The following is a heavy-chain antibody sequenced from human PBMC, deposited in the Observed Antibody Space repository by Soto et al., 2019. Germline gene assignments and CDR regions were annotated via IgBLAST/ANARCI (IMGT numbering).Heavy chain of an antibody. CDR2: IWYSGSYK. CDR1: GFTFSSYS. Sequence: GGSMRLSCAASGFTFSSYSMHWVRQAPGKGLEWVAVIWYSGSYKYYADSVKGRFTISRDNAKNSLYLQMNSLRAEDTAVYYCARDMGYCSSTSCLTDYYYYYGMDVWGQGTTVTVSS. D-gene: IGHD2-2*01. J-gene: IGHJ6*02. V-gene: IGHV3-33*01. CDR3: ARDMGYCSSTSCLTDYYYYYGMDV.